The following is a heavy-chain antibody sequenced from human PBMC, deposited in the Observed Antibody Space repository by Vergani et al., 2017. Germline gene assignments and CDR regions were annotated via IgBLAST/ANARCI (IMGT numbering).Heavy chain of an antibody. V-gene: IGHV3-7*01. CDR1: GFTFSSYW. Sequence: EVQLVESGGGLVQPGGSLRVSCAASGFTFSSYWMSWVRQAPGKGLEWVAHIKQDGSEKYYVDSVKGRFTISRDNADNSVYLEMNSLRVEDTAVYYCATMGGATFNRPYNWFDPRGQGTLVTVSS. D-gene: IGHD1-26*01. J-gene: IGHJ5*02. CDR3: ATMGGATFNRPYNWFDP. CDR2: IKQDGSEK.